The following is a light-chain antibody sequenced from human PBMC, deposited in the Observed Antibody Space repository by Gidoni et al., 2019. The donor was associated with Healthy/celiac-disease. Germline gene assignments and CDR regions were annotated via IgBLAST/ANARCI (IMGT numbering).Light chain of an antibody. CDR3: QQYNNWPPGPWT. V-gene: IGKV3-15*01. CDR1: KSVSSN. Sequence: EIVMTQSPATLSVSPGARATLSCRASKSVSSNLAWYQQKPGQAPRLLIYGASTRATGIPARFSGSGSGTEFTLTISSLQSEDFAVYYCQQYNNWPPGPWTFGQGTKVEIK. J-gene: IGKJ1*01. CDR2: GAS.